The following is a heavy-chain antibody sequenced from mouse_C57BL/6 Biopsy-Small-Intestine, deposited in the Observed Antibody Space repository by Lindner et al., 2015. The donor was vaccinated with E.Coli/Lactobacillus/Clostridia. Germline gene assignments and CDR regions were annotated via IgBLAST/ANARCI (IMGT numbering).Heavy chain of an antibody. Sequence: VQLQESGPELVKPGASVKISCKASGYAFSSSWMNWVKQRPGKGLEWIGRIYPGDGDTNYNGKFKGKATLTADKSSSTAYMQLSSLTSEDSAVYFCITQFAYWGQGTLVTVSA. D-gene: IGHD1-1*01. CDR2: IYPGDGDT. J-gene: IGHJ3*01. V-gene: IGHV1-82*01. CDR3: ITQFAY. CDR1: GYAFSSSW.